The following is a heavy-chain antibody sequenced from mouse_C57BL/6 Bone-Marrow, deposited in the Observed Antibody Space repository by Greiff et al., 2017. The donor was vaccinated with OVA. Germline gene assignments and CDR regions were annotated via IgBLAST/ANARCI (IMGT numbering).Heavy chain of an antibody. CDR1: GYAFSSSW. J-gene: IGHJ2*01. CDR3: AKSSYDYDRYYFDY. CDR2: IYPGDGDT. Sequence: VQLQESGPELVKPGASVKISCKASGYAFSSSWMNWVKQRPGKGLEWIGRIYPGDGDTNYNGKFKGKATLTADKSSSTAYMQLSSLTSEDSAVYFCAKSSYDYDRYYFDYWGQGTTLTVSS. D-gene: IGHD2-4*01. V-gene: IGHV1-82*01.